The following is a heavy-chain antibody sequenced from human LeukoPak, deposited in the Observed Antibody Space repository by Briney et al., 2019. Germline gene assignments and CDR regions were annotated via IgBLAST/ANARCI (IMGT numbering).Heavy chain of an antibody. V-gene: IGHV3-30*18. J-gene: IGHJ4*02. Sequence: GGSLRLSCAASGFIFSSYEINWVRQAPGKGLEWVAGISYDGRSKEYVDSVKGRFTISRDNSKNTLYLQMNSLKAEDTAVYYCAKDRGYSHGFDYWGQGTLVTVSS. CDR2: ISYDGRSK. CDR3: AKDRGYSHGFDY. D-gene: IGHD5-18*01. CDR1: GFIFSSYE.